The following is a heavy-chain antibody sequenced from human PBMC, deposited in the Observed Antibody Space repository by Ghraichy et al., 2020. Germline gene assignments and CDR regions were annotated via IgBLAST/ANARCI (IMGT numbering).Heavy chain of an antibody. CDR3: ARVGRGFGELLYFDY. CDR2: ISSSGSTI. D-gene: IGHD3-10*01. J-gene: IGHJ4*02. Sequence: LSLTCAASGFTFSDYYMSWIRQAPGKGLEWVSYISSSGSTIYYADSVKGRFTISRDNAKNSLYLQMNSLRAEDTAVYYCARVGRGFGELLYFDYWGQGTLVTVSS. V-gene: IGHV3-11*04. CDR1: GFTFSDYY.